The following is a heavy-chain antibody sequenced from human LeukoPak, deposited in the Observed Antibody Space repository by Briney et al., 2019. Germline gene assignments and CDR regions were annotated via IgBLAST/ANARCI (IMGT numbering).Heavy chain of an antibody. J-gene: IGHJ4*02. D-gene: IGHD3-10*01. CDR1: GFTFSDYA. V-gene: IGHV3-23*01. CDR3: ARGLRRVTMVRGVKY. CDR2: IIGSGGST. Sequence: GGSLRLSCAATGFTFSDYAMTWVRQAPGKGLEWVSAIIGSGGSTNYADSLKGRFTISRDNSKNTLHLQMNSLRAEDTAVYYCARGLRRVTMVRGVKYWGQGTLVTVSS.